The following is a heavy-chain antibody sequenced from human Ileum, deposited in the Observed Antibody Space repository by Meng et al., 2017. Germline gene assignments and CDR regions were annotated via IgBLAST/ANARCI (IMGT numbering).Heavy chain of an antibody. Sequence: QVQLQGSGPGLVRSSETLSLLCTVSGGSVSRAGYQWGWIRQPPGKGLEWIGYASTNYNPSLKSRVTISLDTSRNQFSLSLSSVTAADTAVYYCARDHMGSLDYWGQGILVTVSS. CDR3: ARDHMGSLDY. CDR2: AST. CDR1: GGSVSRAGYQ. J-gene: IGHJ4*02. D-gene: IGHD1-26*01. V-gene: IGHV4-61*08.